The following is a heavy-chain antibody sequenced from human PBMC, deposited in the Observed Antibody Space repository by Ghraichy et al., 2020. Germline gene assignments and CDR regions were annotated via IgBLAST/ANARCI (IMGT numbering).Heavy chain of an antibody. CDR3: ARDPTTGTTSGWFDP. Sequence: LSLTCAASGFTFSSYSMNWVRQAPGKGLEWVSSISSSSSYIYYADSVKGRFTISRDNAKNSLYLQMNSLRAEDTAVYYCARDPTTGTTSGWFDPWGQGTLVTVSS. CDR1: GFTFSSYS. V-gene: IGHV3-21*01. CDR2: ISSSSSYI. D-gene: IGHD1-7*01. J-gene: IGHJ5*02.